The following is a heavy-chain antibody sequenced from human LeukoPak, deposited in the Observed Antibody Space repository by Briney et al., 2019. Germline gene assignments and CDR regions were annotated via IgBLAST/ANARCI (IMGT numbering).Heavy chain of an antibody. CDR3: ANSEIQQIDY. CDR1: GLTFSSYG. CDR2: IRYDGSNK. Sequence: GGSLRLSCAASGLTFSSYGMHWVRQAPGKGLEWVAFIRYDGSNKYYADSVKGRFTISRDNSKNTLYLQMNSLRAEDTAVYYCANSEIQQIDYWGQGTLVTVSS. V-gene: IGHV3-30*02. D-gene: IGHD1-14*01. J-gene: IGHJ4*02.